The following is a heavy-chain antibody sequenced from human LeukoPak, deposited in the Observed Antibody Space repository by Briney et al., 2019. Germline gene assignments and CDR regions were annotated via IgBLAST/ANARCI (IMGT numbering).Heavy chain of an antibody. J-gene: IGHJ4*02. CDR3: ARDITIRGPSTVDY. V-gene: IGHV3-74*01. CDR2: ISADGSIT. Sequence: GGSLRLSCAASGFTFSSYWVHWFRQTPGKGLVWVSRISADGSITTFADSVKGRSTISRDNAKNTLYLQMNSLRAEDTAIYYCARDITIRGPSTVDYWGQGTLVTVSS. D-gene: IGHD3-3*01. CDR1: GFTFSSYW.